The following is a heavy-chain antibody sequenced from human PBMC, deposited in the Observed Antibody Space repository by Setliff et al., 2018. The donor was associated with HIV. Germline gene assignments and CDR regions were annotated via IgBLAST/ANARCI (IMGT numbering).Heavy chain of an antibody. Sequence: SVKVSCKSSGGTFSRYTISWVRQAPGQGLEWMGGIIPIFGTSNYAQSFQGRVSITADASTSTAYMELSSLRSEDTAVYYCARDIGITTTGKGWLEPWGQGAQVTVSS. J-gene: IGHJ5*02. V-gene: IGHV1-69*13. CDR2: IIPIFGTS. CDR3: ARDIGITTTGKGWLEP. CDR1: GGTFSRYT. D-gene: IGHD1-1*01.